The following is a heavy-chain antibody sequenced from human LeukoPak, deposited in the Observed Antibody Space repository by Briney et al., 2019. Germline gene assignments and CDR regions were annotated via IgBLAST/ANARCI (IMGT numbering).Heavy chain of an antibody. CDR1: GFTFSSYW. J-gene: IGHJ6*03. CDR2: IKQDGSEK. CDR3: VRDLWYSSGWYHYYYYYMDV. V-gene: IGHV3-7*01. Sequence: GGSLRLSCAASGFTFSSYWMSWVRQAPGKGLEWVANIKQDGSEKYYVDSVKGRFTISRDNAKNSLYLQMNSLRAEDTAVYYCVRDLWYSSGWYHYYYYYMDVWGKGTTVTVSS. D-gene: IGHD6-19*01.